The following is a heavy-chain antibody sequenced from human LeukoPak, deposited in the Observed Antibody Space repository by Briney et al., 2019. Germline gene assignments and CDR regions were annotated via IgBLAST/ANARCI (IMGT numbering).Heavy chain of an antibody. CDR1: GGSISSYY. J-gene: IGHJ4*02. Sequence: SETLSLTCTVSGGSISSYYWSWIRQPPGKGLEWIGYIYYSGSTNYNPSLKSRVTISVDTSKNQFSLKLSSVTAADTAVYYCARSGFLHYFDYWGQGTLVTVSS. D-gene: IGHD2-21*01. V-gene: IGHV4-59*12. CDR3: ARSGFLHYFDY. CDR2: IYYSGST.